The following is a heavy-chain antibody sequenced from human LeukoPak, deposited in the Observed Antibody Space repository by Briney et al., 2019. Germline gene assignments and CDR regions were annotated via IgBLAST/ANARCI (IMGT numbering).Heavy chain of an antibody. CDR2: INPSGGST. CDR3: ASATKDYDILTGYHH. CDR1: GYTFTSYG. J-gene: IGHJ4*02. Sequence: ASVKVSCKASGYTFTSYGISWVRQAPGQGLEWMGIINPSGGSTSYAQKFQGRVTMTRDTSTSTVYMELSSLRSEDTAVYYCASATKDYDILTGYHHWGQGTLVTVSS. D-gene: IGHD3-9*01. V-gene: IGHV1-46*01.